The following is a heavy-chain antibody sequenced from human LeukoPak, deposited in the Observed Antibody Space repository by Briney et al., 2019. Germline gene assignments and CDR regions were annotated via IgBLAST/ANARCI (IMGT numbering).Heavy chain of an antibody. CDR1: GDSISIYY. V-gene: IGHV4-59*05. CDR3: ARHKYSSGWPPEGAFDI. Sequence: SETLSLTCSVSGDSISIYYWSWIRQPPGKGLEWIGSIYHSGSTYYNPSLKSRVTISVDTSKNQFSLKLSSVTAADTAVYYCARHKYSSGWPPEGAFDIWGQGTMVTVSS. CDR2: IYHSGST. J-gene: IGHJ3*02. D-gene: IGHD6-19*01.